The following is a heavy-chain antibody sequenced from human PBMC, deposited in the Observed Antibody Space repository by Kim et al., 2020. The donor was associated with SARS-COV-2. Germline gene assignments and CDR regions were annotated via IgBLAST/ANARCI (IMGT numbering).Heavy chain of an antibody. CDR3: ARDAGEFDY. Sequence: ASVKVSCKASGYTFTKHYVHWVRQAPGQGLEWMGWIHPSSSRTDYAQSFQGRVAMTWDMSTSTFYMEIYSLTSDDTAVYYCARDAGEFDYWGQGTLVTVSS. D-gene: IGHD7-27*01. CDR1: GYTFTKHY. J-gene: IGHJ4*02. CDR2: IHPSSSRT. V-gene: IGHV1-2*02.